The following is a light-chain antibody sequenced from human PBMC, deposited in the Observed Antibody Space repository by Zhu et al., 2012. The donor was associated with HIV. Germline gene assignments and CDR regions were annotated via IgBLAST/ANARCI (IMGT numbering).Light chain of an antibody. CDR3: QQYGSSPLT. Sequence: EIVLTQSPGTLSLSPGERATLSCRASQSVTSSYLAWYQQRPGQAPRVLIYGASNRATGIADRFSGSGSGTDFTLTINRLEPEDFAVYYCQQYGSSPLTFGGGPRWRS. CDR2: GAS. V-gene: IGKV3-20*01. CDR1: QSVTSSY. J-gene: IGKJ4*01.